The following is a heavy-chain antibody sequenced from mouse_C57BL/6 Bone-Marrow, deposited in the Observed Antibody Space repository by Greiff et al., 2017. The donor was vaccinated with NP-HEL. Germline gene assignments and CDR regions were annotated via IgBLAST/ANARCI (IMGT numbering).Heavy chain of an antibody. CDR2: ISSGGDYI. CDR3: TRHITTVVATDWYFDV. CDR1: GFTFSSYA. D-gene: IGHD1-1*01. Sequence: DVMLVESGEGLVKPGGSLKLSCAASGFTFSSYAMSWVRQTPEKRLEWVAYISSGGDYIYYADTVKGRFTISRDNARNTLYLQMSSLKSEDTAMYYCTRHITTVVATDWYFDVWGTGTTVTVSS. V-gene: IGHV5-9-1*02. J-gene: IGHJ1*03.